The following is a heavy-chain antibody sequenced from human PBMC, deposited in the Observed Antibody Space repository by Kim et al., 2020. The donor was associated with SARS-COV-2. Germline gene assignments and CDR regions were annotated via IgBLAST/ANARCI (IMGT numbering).Heavy chain of an antibody. V-gene: IGHV4-39*01. Sequence: SETLSLTCTVSGGSISSSSYYWGWVRQPPGKGLEWIGSIYYSGSTYYNPSLKSRATISVDTSKNQFSLKLSSVTAADTAVYYCATPNRYCSSTSCYYHYWGQGTLVTVSS. CDR2: IYYSGST. CDR3: ATPNRYCSSTSCYYHY. J-gene: IGHJ4*02. CDR1: GGSISSSSYY. D-gene: IGHD2-2*01.